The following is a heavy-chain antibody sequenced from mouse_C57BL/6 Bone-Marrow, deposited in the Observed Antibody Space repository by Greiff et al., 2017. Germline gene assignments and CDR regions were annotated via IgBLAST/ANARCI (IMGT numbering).Heavy chain of an antibody. Sequence: EVKLMESGGGLVKPGGSLKLSCAASGFTFSSYAMSWVRQTPEKRLEWVATISDGGSYTYYPDNVKGRFTISRDNAKNNLYLQMSHLKSEETAMYDCAGGDYFDYWGQGTTLTVSS. CDR1: GFTFSSYA. V-gene: IGHV5-4*03. CDR2: ISDGGSYT. CDR3: AGGDYFDY. J-gene: IGHJ2*01.